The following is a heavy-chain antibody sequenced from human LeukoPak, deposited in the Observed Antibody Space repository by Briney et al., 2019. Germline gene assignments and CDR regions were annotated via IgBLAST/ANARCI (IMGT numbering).Heavy chain of an antibody. Sequence: AGGSLRLSCAASGFTFRRYWTSWARQASGKGLEWVANIKQDGSEKYYVDSVKGRFTISRDNAKNSLYLQMNSLRAEDTAVYYCVGLGENYWGQGTLVTVSS. CDR1: GFTFRRYW. CDR3: VGLGENY. CDR2: IKQDGSEK. D-gene: IGHD3-10*01. J-gene: IGHJ4*02. V-gene: IGHV3-7*02.